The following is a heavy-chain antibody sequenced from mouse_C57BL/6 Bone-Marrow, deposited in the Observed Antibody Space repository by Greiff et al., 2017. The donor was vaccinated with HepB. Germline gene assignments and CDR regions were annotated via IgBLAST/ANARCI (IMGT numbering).Heavy chain of an antibody. Sequence: EVQLQESGAELVRPGASVKLSCTASGFNIKDDYMHWVKQRPEQGLEWIGWIDPENGDTEYASKFQGKATITADTSSNTAYLQLSSLTSEDTAVYYCTKDYYGYDGGFAYWGQGTLVTVSA. CDR2: IDPENGDT. CDR3: TKDYYGYDGGFAY. V-gene: IGHV14-4*01. J-gene: IGHJ3*01. D-gene: IGHD2-2*01. CDR1: GFNIKDDY.